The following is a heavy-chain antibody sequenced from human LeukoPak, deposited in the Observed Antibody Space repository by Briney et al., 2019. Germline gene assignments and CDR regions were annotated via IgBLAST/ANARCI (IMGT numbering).Heavy chain of an antibody. J-gene: IGHJ4*02. CDR1: GGSFSGYY. V-gene: IGHV4-34*01. CDR2: INHSGST. CDR3: ARATVTYYFDY. Sequence: SETLSLTCTVSGGSFSGYYWSWIRQPPGKGLEWIGEINHSGSTNYNPSLKSRVTISVDTSKNQFSLKLSSVTAADTAVYYCARATVTYYFDYWGQGTLVTVSS. D-gene: IGHD4-17*01.